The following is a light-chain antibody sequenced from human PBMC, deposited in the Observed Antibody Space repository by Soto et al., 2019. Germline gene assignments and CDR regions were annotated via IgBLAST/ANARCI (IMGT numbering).Light chain of an antibody. CDR2: RNN. J-gene: IGLJ3*02. CDR3: AAWDDSLSAGV. Sequence: QSVLTHPPSASGTPGQRVTISCSGSSSNIGSNYVYWYQQLPGTAPKLLIYRNNQRPSGVPDRFSGSKSGTSASLAISGLRSEDEADYYCAAWDDSLSAGVFGGGTKLTVL. CDR1: SSNIGSNY. V-gene: IGLV1-47*01.